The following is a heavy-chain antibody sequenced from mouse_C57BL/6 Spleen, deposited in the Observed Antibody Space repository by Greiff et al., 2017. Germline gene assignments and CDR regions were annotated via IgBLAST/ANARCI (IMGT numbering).Heavy chain of an antibody. CDR3: ARGRSEGIYYGYDGDAMDY. Sequence: QVQLQQPGAELVKPGASVKLSCKASGYTFTSYWMHWVKQRPGQGLEWIGMIHPNSGSTNYNEKFKSKATLTVDKSSSTAYMQLSSLTSEDSAVYYCARGRSEGIYYGYDGDAMDYWGQGTSVTVSS. CDR1: GYTFTSYW. CDR2: IHPNSGST. V-gene: IGHV1-64*01. D-gene: IGHD2-2*01. J-gene: IGHJ4*01.